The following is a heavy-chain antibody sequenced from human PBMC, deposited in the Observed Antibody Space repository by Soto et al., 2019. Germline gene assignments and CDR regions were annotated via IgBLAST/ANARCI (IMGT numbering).Heavy chain of an antibody. D-gene: IGHD2-15*01. CDR2: IYYSGST. V-gene: IGHV4-59*08. J-gene: IGHJ6*02. Sequence: SETLSLTCTVSGGSISSYYWSWIRQPPGKGLEWIGYIYYSGSTYYNPSLKSRVTISVDTSKNQFSLKLSSVTAADTAVYYCARSRSLLYYGMDVWGQGTTVTVSS. CDR3: ARSRSLLYYGMDV. CDR1: GGSISSYY.